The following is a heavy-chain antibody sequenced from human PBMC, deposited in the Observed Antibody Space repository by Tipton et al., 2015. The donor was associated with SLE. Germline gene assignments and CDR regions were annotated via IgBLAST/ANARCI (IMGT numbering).Heavy chain of an antibody. V-gene: IGHV4-61*01. D-gene: IGHD2-8*01. CDR3: ARGFGVALDY. CDR2: VSAIGSP. CDR1: GYSISTGFY. Sequence: GLVKPSETLSLTCTVSGYSISTGFYWCWIRQPPGKGLEWIGYVSAIGSPNYNASLKSRVTMSVDKSQNQFSLRLKSVTSADTAVYYCARGFGVALDYWGQGRLVTVSS. J-gene: IGHJ4*02.